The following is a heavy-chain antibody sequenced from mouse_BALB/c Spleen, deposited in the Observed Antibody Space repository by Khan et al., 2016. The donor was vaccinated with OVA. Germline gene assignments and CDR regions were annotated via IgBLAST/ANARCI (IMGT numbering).Heavy chain of an antibody. Sequence: QVQLQQSGAELVRPGASVKMSCKASGYTFTSYSMHWIKQRPGQGLEWIGNINPSNAYTNYNQKFKDKATLTADKSSSTAYMQLSSLTSEDSAVYHCARDFHYYCCRGALDYWGQGTSVTVSS. D-gene: IGHD1-1*01. CDR3: ARDFHYYCCRGALDY. CDR1: GYTFTSYS. V-gene: IGHV1-4*01. J-gene: IGHJ4*01. CDR2: INPSNAYT.